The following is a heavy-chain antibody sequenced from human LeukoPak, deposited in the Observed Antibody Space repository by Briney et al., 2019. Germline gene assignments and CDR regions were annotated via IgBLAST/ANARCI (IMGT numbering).Heavy chain of an antibody. Sequence: PGGSLRLSCAASGFTFNNYAVSWVRQAPGKGLEWVSGISGSGARTYNADSVKGRFTISRDNSKNTLYLQMNSLRADDTAVYYCAKGVRQWELLDVFDFWGHGTMVTVSS. CDR1: GFTFNNYA. CDR3: AKGVRQWELLDVFDF. V-gene: IGHV3-23*01. D-gene: IGHD1-26*01. CDR2: ISGSGART. J-gene: IGHJ3*01.